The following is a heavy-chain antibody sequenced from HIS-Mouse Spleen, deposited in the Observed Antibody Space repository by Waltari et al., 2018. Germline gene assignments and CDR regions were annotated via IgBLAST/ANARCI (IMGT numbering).Heavy chain of an antibody. J-gene: IGHJ3*02. Sequence: QVQLQQWGAGLLKPSETLSLTCAVYGGSFSGYYWSWIRQPRGKGLEWIGENNHSVSTNYNPSVKSRVTIAVDTSKNQFSLKLSSVTAADTAVYDCARMGQAAAGLNDAFDIWGQGTMVTVSS. CDR3: ARMGQAAAGLNDAFDI. CDR2: NNHSVST. V-gene: IGHV4-34*01. D-gene: IGHD6-13*01. CDR1: GGSFSGYY.